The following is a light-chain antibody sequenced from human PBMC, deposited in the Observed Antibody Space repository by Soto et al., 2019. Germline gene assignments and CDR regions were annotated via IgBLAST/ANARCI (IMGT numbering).Light chain of an antibody. V-gene: IGKV3-15*01. CDR1: QSVSSN. CDR3: QQYNNWPGVT. CDR2: GAS. J-gene: IGKJ3*01. Sequence: EIVMTQSPATLSVSPGERATLSCRASQSVSSNLAWYQQKPGQAPRLLIYGASTKATGIPARFSGSGSGTGFTLPISSLQSEDFAVYYCQQYNNWPGVTFGPGTKVDIK.